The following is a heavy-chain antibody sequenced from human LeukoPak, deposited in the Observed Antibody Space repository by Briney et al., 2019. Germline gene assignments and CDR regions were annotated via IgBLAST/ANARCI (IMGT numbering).Heavy chain of an antibody. D-gene: IGHD5-18*01. J-gene: IGHJ4*02. CDR2: ISAYNGNT. CDR3: ARISQGDTAMVSDY. V-gene: IGHV1-18*01. CDR1: GYTFTSYG. Sequence: ASVKVSCKASGYTFTSYGISWVRQAPGQGLEWMGWISAYNGNTNYAQKLQGRVTMTTDTSTSTAYMELRSLRSDDTAVYYCARISQGDTAMVSDYWGQGTLVIVSS.